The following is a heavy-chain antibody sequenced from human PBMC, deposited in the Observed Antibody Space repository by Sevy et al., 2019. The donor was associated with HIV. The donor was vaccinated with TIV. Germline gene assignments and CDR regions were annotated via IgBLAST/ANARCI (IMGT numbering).Heavy chain of an antibody. V-gene: IGHV1-18*01. Sequence: ASVKVSCKASGYTFTSYGISWVRQAPGQGLEWMGWISAYNGNTNYAQKLQGRVTMTTDTSSSTAYMELRSLRSDDTAVYYCARDGMATINMDYYYYGMDVWGQGTTVTVSS. D-gene: IGHD5-12*01. CDR1: GYTFTSYG. CDR2: ISAYNGNT. J-gene: IGHJ6*02. CDR3: ARDGMATINMDYYYYGMDV.